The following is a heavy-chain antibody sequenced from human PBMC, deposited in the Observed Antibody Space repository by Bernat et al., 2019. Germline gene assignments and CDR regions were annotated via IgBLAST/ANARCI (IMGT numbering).Heavy chain of an antibody. D-gene: IGHD2-15*01. CDR1: GFTFSSYA. CDR2: ISGSGGST. J-gene: IGHJ2*01. CDR3: AKYGEADIVVVVAATDTGYFDL. Sequence: EVQLVESGGGLVQPGGSLRLSCAASGFTFSSYAMSWVRQAPGKGLEWVSAISGSGGSTYYADSVKGRFTISRDNSKNTLYLQMNSLRAEDTAVYYCAKYGEADIVVVVAATDTGYFDLWGRGTLVTVSS. V-gene: IGHV3-23*04.